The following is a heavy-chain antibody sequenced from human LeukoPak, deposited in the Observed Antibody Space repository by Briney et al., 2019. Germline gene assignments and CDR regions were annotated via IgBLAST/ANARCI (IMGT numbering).Heavy chain of an antibody. CDR3: ARDRWNFDY. J-gene: IGHJ4*02. CDR1: GFTFSDYW. Sequence: GRSLRLSCAASGFTFSDYWMHWVRQAPGKGLVWVSRINSDGTSISYAASVKGRFTISRDNAKNTLYLQMNSLRAEDSAVYYCARDRWNFDYWGQGTLVTVSS. CDR2: INSDGTSI. D-gene: IGHD4-23*01. V-gene: IGHV3-74*01.